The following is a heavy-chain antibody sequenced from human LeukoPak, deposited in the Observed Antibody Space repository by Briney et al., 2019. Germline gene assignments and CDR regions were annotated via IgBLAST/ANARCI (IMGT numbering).Heavy chain of an antibody. CDR2: IYYRGSP. CDR1: GGPINRGGYY. CDR3: ARPRSGSSGLDFDY. D-gene: IGHD3-10*01. J-gene: IGHJ4*02. V-gene: IGHV4-31*03. Sequence: NPSETLSLTCTVSGGPINRGGYYWRWIRQHPGKGLEWIGYIYYRGSPYYHPSLKSRVTISVDTSKNQFSLKLSSVTAADTAVYYCARPRSGSSGLDFDYWGQGTLVTVSS.